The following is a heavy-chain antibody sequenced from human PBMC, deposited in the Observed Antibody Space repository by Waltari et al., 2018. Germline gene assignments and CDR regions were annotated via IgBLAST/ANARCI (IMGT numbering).Heavy chain of an antibody. CDR2: IYSGGTI. D-gene: IGHD2-2*01. V-gene: IGHV3-53*02. Sequence: EVQLVETGGGLIQPGGSLRLSCAASGFTVSSNYMSWVRQAPGKGLEWVSVIYSGGTIYYADSVKGRFTISRDNAKNSLYLQMNSLRAEDTAVYYCAIGGSTNLHPPDYWGQGTLVTVSS. CDR1: GFTVSSNY. CDR3: AIGGSTNLHPPDY. J-gene: IGHJ4*02.